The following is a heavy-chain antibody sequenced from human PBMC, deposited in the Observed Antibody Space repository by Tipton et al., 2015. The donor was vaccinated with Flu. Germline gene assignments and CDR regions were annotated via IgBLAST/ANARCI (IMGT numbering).Heavy chain of an antibody. CDR1: GFSLSSYA. CDR2: IGRGGDDT. Sequence: SLRLSCAASGFSLSSYAMSWIRQAPGKGLEWVSAIGRGGDDTYYADSVKGRFTISRDTSRNTLHLQINTLRAEDTAVYYYVRSVVIASGWSNWFDPWGQGTLVTVSS. D-gene: IGHD2-21*01. J-gene: IGHJ5*02. V-gene: IGHV3-23*01. CDR3: VRSVVIASGWSNWFDP.